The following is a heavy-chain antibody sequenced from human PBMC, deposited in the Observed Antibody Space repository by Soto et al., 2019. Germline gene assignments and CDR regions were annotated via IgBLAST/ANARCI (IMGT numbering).Heavy chain of an antibody. Sequence: GSLRLSCVASGFTFSSYGIHWVRQAPGKGLEWLAVIWYNGNKKYYADSVKGRFTISRDNSKNTVYLQMNSLRAEDTAVYYCARARDSFDTSGYYYHYD. CDR3: ARARDSFDTSGYYYHYD. V-gene: IGHV3-33*01. CDR1: GFTFSSYG. CDR2: IWYNGNKK. J-gene: IGHJ6*03. D-gene: IGHD3-22*01.